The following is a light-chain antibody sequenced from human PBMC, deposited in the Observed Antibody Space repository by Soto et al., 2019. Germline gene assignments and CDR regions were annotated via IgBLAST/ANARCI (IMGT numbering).Light chain of an antibody. CDR3: QQRSNWPLGT. J-gene: IGKJ4*01. Sequence: EIVLTQSPATLSLSPGERGTLSCRASESVTKYLAWYQQKPGQAPRLLVYDVSNRATGVPARFSGSGSGTEFTLTISSLEPEDFVVYYCQQRSNWPLGTFGGGTKVDIK. V-gene: IGKV3-11*01. CDR1: ESVTKY. CDR2: DVS.